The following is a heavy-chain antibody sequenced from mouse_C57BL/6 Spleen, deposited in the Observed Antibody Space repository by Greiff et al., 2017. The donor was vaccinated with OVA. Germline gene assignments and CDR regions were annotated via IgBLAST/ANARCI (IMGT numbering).Heavy chain of an antibody. Sequence: DVMLVESGGGLVKPGGSLKLSCAASGFTFSSYAMSWVRQTPEKRLEWVATISDGGSYTYYPDNVKGRFTISRDNAKNNLYLQMSHLKSEDTAMYYCARDHGLRPFAYWGQGTLVTVSA. V-gene: IGHV5-4*01. D-gene: IGHD2-4*01. J-gene: IGHJ3*01. CDR3: ARDHGLRPFAY. CDR2: ISDGGSYT. CDR1: GFTFSSYA.